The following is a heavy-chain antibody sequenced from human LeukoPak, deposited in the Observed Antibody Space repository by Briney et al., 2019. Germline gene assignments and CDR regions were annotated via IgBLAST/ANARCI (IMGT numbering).Heavy chain of an antibody. Sequence: GGSLRLSCAASGFTFSSYEMNWVRQAPGKGLEWVSGIGGSGGSTYYADSAKGRFTISRDNSKNALYLQMNSLRAEDTAVYYCASYDSSGCYQYFDFWGQGTLVTVSS. D-gene: IGHD3-22*01. CDR1: GFTFSSYE. J-gene: IGHJ4*02. V-gene: IGHV3-23*01. CDR2: IGGSGGST. CDR3: ASYDSSGCYQYFDF.